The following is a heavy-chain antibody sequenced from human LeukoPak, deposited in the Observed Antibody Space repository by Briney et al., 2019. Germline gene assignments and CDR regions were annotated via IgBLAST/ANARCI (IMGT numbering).Heavy chain of an antibody. Sequence: GGSLRLSCAASGFTVSSNYMSWVRQAPGKGLEWVSVIYSGGSTYYADSVKGRLTISRDNSKNTLYLQMNSLRAEDTAVYYCATRDVVVTARLYTDYYGMDVWGQGTTVTVSS. J-gene: IGHJ6*02. CDR3: ATRDVVVTARLYTDYYGMDV. D-gene: IGHD2-21*02. CDR1: GFTVSSNY. CDR2: IYSGGST. V-gene: IGHV3-66*01.